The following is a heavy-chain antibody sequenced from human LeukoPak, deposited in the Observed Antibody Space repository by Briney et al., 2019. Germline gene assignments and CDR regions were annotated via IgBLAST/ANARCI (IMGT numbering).Heavy chain of an antibody. V-gene: IGHV1-18*01. D-gene: IGHD1-26*01. CDR2: ISAYNGNT. CDR3: AGGGDYSGSYYASFDY. CDR1: GYTFTSYG. J-gene: IGHJ4*02. Sequence: GASVKVSCKASGYTFTSYGISWVRQAPGQGLEWDGWISAYNGNTNYAQKLQGRVTMTTDTSTSTAYMELRSLRSDDTAVYYCAGGGDYSGSYYASFDYWGQGTLVTVSS.